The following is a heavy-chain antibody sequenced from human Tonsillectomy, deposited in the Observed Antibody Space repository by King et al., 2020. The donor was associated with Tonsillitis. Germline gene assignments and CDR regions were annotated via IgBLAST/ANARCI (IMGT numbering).Heavy chain of an antibody. CDR1: GYTFTSYD. CDR3: ATRLVVPAASYCYGMDV. J-gene: IGHJ6*02. D-gene: IGHD2-2*01. Sequence: QLVQSGAEVKKTGASVKVSCKASGYTFTSYDINWVRQATGQGLEWMGWMNPNSGNTGYAQKFQGRVTMTRNMSISTAYMELSSLRAEDTAVYYCATRLVVPAASYCYGMDVWGQGTTFTVSS. CDR2: MNPNSGNT. V-gene: IGHV1-8*01.